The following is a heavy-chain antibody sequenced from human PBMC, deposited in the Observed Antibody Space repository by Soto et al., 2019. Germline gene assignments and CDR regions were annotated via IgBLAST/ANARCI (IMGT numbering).Heavy chain of an antibody. Sequence: GASVKVSCKASGYTFTSYAMHWVRQAPGQRLEWMGWINAGNGNTKYSQKFQGRVTITRDTSASTAYMELSSLRSEDTAEYYCAIWWVYCSGGSCYPDAFDIWGQGTMVTVSS. CDR1: GYTFTSYA. CDR3: AIWWVYCSGGSCYPDAFDI. CDR2: INAGNGNT. J-gene: IGHJ3*02. D-gene: IGHD2-15*01. V-gene: IGHV1-3*01.